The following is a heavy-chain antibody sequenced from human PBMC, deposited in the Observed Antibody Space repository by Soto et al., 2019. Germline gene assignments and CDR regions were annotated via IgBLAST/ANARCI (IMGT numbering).Heavy chain of an antibody. D-gene: IGHD3-9*01. CDR3: ARGSHPHYDVVTGSPYLYFNL. V-gene: IGHV4-59*01. J-gene: IGHJ2*01. CDR1: VGSISSYY. Sequence: SETLSITCTVSVGSISSYYWSWIRQPPGKGLEWIGYIFYSGKIDYNPSLKSRVTMSVDMSKNQISLKLTSVSAADTAVYYCARGSHPHYDVVTGSPYLYFNLWGRGTRVTGSS. CDR2: IFYSGKI.